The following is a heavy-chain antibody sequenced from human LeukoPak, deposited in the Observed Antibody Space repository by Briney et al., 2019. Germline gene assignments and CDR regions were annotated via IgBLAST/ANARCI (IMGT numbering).Heavy chain of an antibody. J-gene: IGHJ4*02. CDR2: INDSGST. CDR3: ARSDSLGDDY. V-gene: IGHV4-59*01. CDR1: GGSISSYF. Sequence: PSETLSLTCTVSGGSISSYFWSWIRQPPGKGLEWIGYINDSGSTTYSPSLKSRVTISLDTSTKQFSLKLSSVTAADTAAYYCARSDSLGDDYWGQGTLVTVSS. D-gene: IGHD3-22*01.